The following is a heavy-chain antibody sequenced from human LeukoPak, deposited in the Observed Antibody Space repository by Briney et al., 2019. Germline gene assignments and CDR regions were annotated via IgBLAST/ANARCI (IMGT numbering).Heavy chain of an antibody. Sequence: ASVKVSCKASGYTFTSYDINWVRQATGQGLEWMGLMNPNSGNTGYAQKFQGRVTITRNTSISTAYMELSSLRSEDTAVYYRARGRMGAKGDFDYWGQGTLVTVSS. CDR3: ARGRMGAKGDFDY. CDR2: MNPNSGNT. J-gene: IGHJ4*02. V-gene: IGHV1-8*03. CDR1: GYTFTSYD. D-gene: IGHD1-26*01.